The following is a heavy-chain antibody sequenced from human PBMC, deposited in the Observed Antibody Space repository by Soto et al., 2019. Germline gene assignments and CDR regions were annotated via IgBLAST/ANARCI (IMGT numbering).Heavy chain of an antibody. D-gene: IGHD3-22*01. Sequence: PSETLSLTCTVSGGSISSGGYYWSWIRQHPGKGLEWIGYIYYSGSTYYNPSLKSRVTISVDTSKNQFSLKLSSVTAADTAVYYCARKGWLLGAFDIWGQGTMVTVSS. CDR3: ARKGWLLGAFDI. CDR2: IYYSGST. V-gene: IGHV4-31*03. J-gene: IGHJ3*02. CDR1: GGSISSGGYY.